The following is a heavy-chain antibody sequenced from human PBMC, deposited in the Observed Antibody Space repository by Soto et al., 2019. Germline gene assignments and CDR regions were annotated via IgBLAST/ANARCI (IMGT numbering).Heavy chain of an antibody. D-gene: IGHD4-4*01. J-gene: IGHJ6*02. CDR3: AKALYSNERPHYYYYYGMDV. CDR2: ISYDGSNK. V-gene: IGHV3-30*18. CDR1: GFTFSSYG. Sequence: PGGSLRLSCAASGFTFSSYGMHWVRQAPGKGLEWVAVISYDGSNKYYADSVKGRFTISRDNSKNTLYLQMNSLRAEDTAVYYCAKALYSNERPHYYYYYGMDVWGQGTTVTV.